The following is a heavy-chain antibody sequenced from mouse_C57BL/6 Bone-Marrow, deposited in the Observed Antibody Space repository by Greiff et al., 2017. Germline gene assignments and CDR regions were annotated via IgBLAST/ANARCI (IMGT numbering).Heavy chain of an antibody. CDR1: GFTFSDYY. CDR3: ARLGVYGNYLYAMDY. D-gene: IGHD2-1*01. CDR2: ISNGGGST. J-gene: IGHJ4*01. V-gene: IGHV5-12*01. Sequence: EVKVEESGGGLVQPGGSLKLSCAASGFTFSDYYMYWVRQTPEKRLEWVAYISNGGGSTYYPDTVKGRFTISRDNATNTLYLQMSRLKSEDTAMYYCARLGVYGNYLYAMDYWGRGTSVTVSS.